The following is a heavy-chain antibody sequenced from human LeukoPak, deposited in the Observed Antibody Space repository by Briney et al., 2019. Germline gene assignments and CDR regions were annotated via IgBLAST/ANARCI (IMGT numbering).Heavy chain of an antibody. D-gene: IGHD2-15*01. Sequence: GASVKVSCKASGYTFTGYYMHWVRQAPGQGLEWMGRINPNSGDTNHAQKFQGRVTMTRDTSISTAYMELSRLTSDDTAVYYCARGVVVVAATQMDYWGQGTLVTVSS. V-gene: IGHV1-2*06. CDR3: ARGVVVVAATQMDY. CDR2: INPNSGDT. CDR1: GYTFTGYY. J-gene: IGHJ4*02.